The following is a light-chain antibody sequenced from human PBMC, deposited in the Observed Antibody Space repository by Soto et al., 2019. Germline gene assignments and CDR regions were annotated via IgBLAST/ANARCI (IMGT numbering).Light chain of an antibody. CDR1: SSDVGAYNY. J-gene: IGLJ2*01. CDR3: TSYSSSSPVL. CDR2: EVT. Sequence: QSALNQPASVSGSLGQSITISCTGTSSDVGAYNYVSWYQQHPDKAPKLLIFEVTNRPSGVSGRFSGSKSGITASLSISGLQPEDEADYYCTSYSSSSPVLFGGGTKVTVL. V-gene: IGLV2-14*01.